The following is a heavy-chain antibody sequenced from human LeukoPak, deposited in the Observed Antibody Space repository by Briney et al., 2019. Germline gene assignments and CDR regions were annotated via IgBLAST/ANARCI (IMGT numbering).Heavy chain of an antibody. J-gene: IGHJ4*02. Sequence: GGSLRLSCAASGFTFSNYGMHWVRQAPGKGLEWVAVIWYDGSNKYYADSVKGRYTISRDNSKNTLYLQMNSLRAEDTAVYYCAGNYGPYYFDYWGQGTLVTVSS. V-gene: IGHV3-33*01. CDR1: GFTFSNYG. D-gene: IGHD3-10*01. CDR2: IWYDGSNK. CDR3: AGNYGPYYFDY.